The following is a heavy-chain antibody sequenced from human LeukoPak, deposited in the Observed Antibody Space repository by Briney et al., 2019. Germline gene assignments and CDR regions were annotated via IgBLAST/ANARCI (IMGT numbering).Heavy chain of an antibody. J-gene: IGHJ4*02. Sequence: SETLSLTCTVSGGSIGTNYWNWIRQPPGKGLEWLGYIYYTGSTSYNPPLKSRVTMSVDTSKNLFSPKLTSVTAAGTAVYYCARELLGAPTPGAYWGQGTRVTVSS. CDR2: IYYTGST. V-gene: IGHV4-59*01. CDR3: ARELLGAPTPGAY. D-gene: IGHD1-26*01. CDR1: GGSIGTNY.